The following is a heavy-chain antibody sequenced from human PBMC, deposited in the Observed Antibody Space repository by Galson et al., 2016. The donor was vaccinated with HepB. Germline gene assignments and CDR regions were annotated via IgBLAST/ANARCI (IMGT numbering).Heavy chain of an antibody. CDR3: ARDINDYVWGSYRPTANFYGMDV. D-gene: IGHD3-16*02. V-gene: IGHV3-20*04. J-gene: IGHJ6*02. CDR1: GLSIGDYG. Sequence: SLRLSCAASGLSIGDYGMIWVRQAPGKGLEWVSGINWSGVDSRYADSVKGRFTISRDSSKNTLSLQMNSLRAEDAAIYYCARDINDYVWGSYRPTANFYGMDVWGQGTTVTVSS. CDR2: INWSGVDS.